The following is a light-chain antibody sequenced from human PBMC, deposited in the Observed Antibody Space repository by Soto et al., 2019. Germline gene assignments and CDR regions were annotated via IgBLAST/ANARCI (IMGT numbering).Light chain of an antibody. CDR3: CSYTGSYTWV. Sequence: QSVLTQPASVSGSPGQSITISCTGTSSDVGNYNLVSWYQQHPGKAPKVLIYDVNKRPSGVRDRFSGSKSGNTASLTISGLQAEDEADYYCCSYTGSYTWVFGGGTKVTVL. CDR2: DVN. V-gene: IGLV2-23*02. J-gene: IGLJ3*02. CDR1: SSDVGNYNL.